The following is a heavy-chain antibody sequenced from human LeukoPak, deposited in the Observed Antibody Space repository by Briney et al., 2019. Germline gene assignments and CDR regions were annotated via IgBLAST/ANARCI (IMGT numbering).Heavy chain of an antibody. CDR2: ISSSSSYI. V-gene: IGHV3-21*01. Sequence: PGGSLRLSCAASGFTFSSYSMNWVRQAPGKGLEWVSSISSSSSYIYYADSVKGRFTISRDNAKNSLYLQMNSLRAEDTAVYYCAAGGSGGTVTSKYMDVWGKGTTVTVSS. CDR1: GFTFSSYS. J-gene: IGHJ6*03. CDR3: AAGGSGGTVTSKYMDV. D-gene: IGHD4-11*01.